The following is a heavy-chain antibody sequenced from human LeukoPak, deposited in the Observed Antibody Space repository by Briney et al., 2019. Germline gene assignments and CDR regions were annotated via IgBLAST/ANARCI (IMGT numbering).Heavy chain of an antibody. D-gene: IGHD6-13*01. CDR1: GYTFTSYG. CDR2: ISACNGNT. CDR3: ARVSLPAAGPSYYYGMDV. V-gene: IGHV1-18*01. Sequence: ASVKVSCKASGYTFTSYGISWVRQAPGQGIEWMGWISACNGNTNYAQKLQGRVTMTTDTSTSTAYMELRSLRSDDTAVYYCARVSLPAAGPSYYYGMDVGGQGTTVTVSS. J-gene: IGHJ6*02.